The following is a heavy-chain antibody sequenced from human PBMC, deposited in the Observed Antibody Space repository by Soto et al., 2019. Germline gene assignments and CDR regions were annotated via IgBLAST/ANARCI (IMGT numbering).Heavy chain of an antibody. V-gene: IGHV4-30-4*01. CDR2: IYYSGTT. J-gene: IGHJ4*02. Sequence: PSETLSLTCTVSGGSISSGDYYWSWIRQPPGKGLEWIGYIYYSGTTNYNPSVKGRAAISVVASSSQFSLRLTSVTAADTALYYCARGEWADRFANWGQGTLVTVSS. CDR3: ARGEWADRFAN. CDR1: GGSISSGDYY. D-gene: IGHD1-26*01.